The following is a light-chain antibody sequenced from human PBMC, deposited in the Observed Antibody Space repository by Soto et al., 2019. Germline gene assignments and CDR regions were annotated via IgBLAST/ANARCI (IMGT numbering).Light chain of an antibody. CDR2: DVN. CDR1: NSDVGAYDY. J-gene: IGLJ2*01. CDR3: SSYTTMTTLVI. V-gene: IGLV2-14*03. Sequence: QSALTQPASVSGSPGQSITISCTGTNSDVGAYDYVSWYRHHPGEAPKLVIYDVNIRPSGVSNRFSGSKSGNTASLTISGLQAEDEADYYCSSYTTMTTLVIFGGVTKLTVL.